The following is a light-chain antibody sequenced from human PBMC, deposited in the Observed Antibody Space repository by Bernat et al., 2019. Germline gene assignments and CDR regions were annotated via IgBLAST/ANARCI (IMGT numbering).Light chain of an antibody. J-gene: IGKJ2*01. CDR3: QQYHTSSPYT. CDR1: QSISRW. CDR2: KAS. Sequence: DIQMTQSPSTLSASVGDRVTMTCRASQSISRWLAWYQQKQGQAPKLLIYKASIFETGAPSRFSGSGSGSVFTLTISSLQPDDVASYYCQQYHTSSPYTVGQMTIVEIK. V-gene: IGKV1-5*03.